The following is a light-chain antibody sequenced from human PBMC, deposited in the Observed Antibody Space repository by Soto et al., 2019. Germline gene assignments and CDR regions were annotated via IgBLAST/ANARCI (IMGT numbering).Light chain of an antibody. Sequence: EMVMPQSPATLSVSPGERVTLSCRASERVHRNLAWYQQKPGQGPSLLIYYASTRSTGVPDRFNGSGSGTEFTLTISSLQSEDFGVYHCQHYRNWPPTFGPGTKVEIK. J-gene: IGKJ3*01. CDR1: ERVHRN. V-gene: IGKV3-15*01. CDR2: YAS. CDR3: QHYRNWPPT.